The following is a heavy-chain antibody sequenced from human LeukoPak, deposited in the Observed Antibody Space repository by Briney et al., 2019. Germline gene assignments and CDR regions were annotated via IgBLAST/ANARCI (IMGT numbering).Heavy chain of an antibody. CDR2: ISGSGCST. Sequence: GGSLRLSCAASGFTFSSYAMSWVRQAPGKGLEWVSAISGSGCSTYYADSVKGRFTISRDNSKNTLYLQMNSLRAEDRAVYYCAREVGDSSGYPLDYWGQGTLVTVSS. J-gene: IGHJ4*02. D-gene: IGHD3-22*01. CDR3: AREVGDSSGYPLDY. CDR1: GFTFSSYA. V-gene: IGHV3-23*01.